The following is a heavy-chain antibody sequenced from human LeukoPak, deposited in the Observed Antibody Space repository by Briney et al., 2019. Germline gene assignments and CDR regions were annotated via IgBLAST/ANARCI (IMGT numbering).Heavy chain of an antibody. CDR2: LDPSDSYP. CDR3: ASLFRDDVFDI. CDR1: GSSFTSYS. D-gene: IGHD3-10*01. J-gene: IGHJ3*02. Sequence: GDSLKISCKRSGSSFTSYSISWVRQMPGKGLEWRGRLDPSDSYPNYSPSFQGHVSISADKSISTAYLQWRSLKASDTAMYYCASLFRDDVFDIWGEGKMVTVSS. V-gene: IGHV5-10-1*01.